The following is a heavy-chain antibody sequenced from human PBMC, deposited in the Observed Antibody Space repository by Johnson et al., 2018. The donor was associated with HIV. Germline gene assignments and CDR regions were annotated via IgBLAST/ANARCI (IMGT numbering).Heavy chain of an antibody. CDR2: IWYDGSNK. D-gene: IGHD3-10*01. V-gene: IGHV3-33*01. CDR1: GFTFNSYG. Sequence: QVQLVESGGGVVQPGRSLRLSCAASGFTFNSYGMHWVRQAPGKGLEWVAVIWYDGSNKYYADSVKGRFTISRDNSKNTLYLQMNSLRAEDTAVYYCARDRVLLWFGESPLDAFDIWGQGTMVTVSS. CDR3: ARDRVLLWFGESPLDAFDI. J-gene: IGHJ3*02.